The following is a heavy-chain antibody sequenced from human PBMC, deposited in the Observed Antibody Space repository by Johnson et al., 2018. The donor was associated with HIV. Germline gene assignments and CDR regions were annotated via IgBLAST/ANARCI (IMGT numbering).Heavy chain of an antibody. CDR3: ARGTGTDDAFDI. V-gene: IGHV3-30*04. CDR1: GFTFSSYA. J-gene: IGHJ3*02. Sequence: HVQLVESGGGVVRPGGSLRLSCAASGFTFSSYAMHWVRQAPGKGLEWVAVISYDGSNKYYADSVKGRFTISRDNSKNTLYLQMNSLRAEDTAVYYCARGTGTDDAFDIWGQGTMVTVSS. D-gene: IGHD1-1*01. CDR2: ISYDGSNK.